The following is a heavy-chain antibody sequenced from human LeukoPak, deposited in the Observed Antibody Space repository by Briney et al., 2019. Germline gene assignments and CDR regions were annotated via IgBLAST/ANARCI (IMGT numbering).Heavy chain of an antibody. V-gene: IGHV3-23*01. Sequence: GGSLRLSCSASGFTFNKAWMSWVRQAPGKGLEWVSAISGSGGSTYYADSVKGRFTISRDNSKNTLYLQMNSLRAEGAAVYYCAKTPYFDWPYYWGQGTLVTVSS. CDR1: GFTFNKAW. CDR3: AKTPYFDWPYY. J-gene: IGHJ4*02. D-gene: IGHD3-9*01. CDR2: ISGSGGST.